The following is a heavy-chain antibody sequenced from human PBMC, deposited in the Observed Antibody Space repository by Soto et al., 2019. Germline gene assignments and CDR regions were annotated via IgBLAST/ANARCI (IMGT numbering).Heavy chain of an antibody. V-gene: IGHV3-23*01. CDR2: IGGSGGST. CDR1: GFTFSSYA. D-gene: IGHD1-1*01. Sequence: GGSLRLSCAASGFTFSSYAMSWVRQAPGKGLEWVSAIGGSGGSTYYADSVKGRFTISRDNSKNTLYLQMNSLRAEDTAVYYCAKEELERRLLASLTWGQGTMVTVSS. J-gene: IGHJ3*01. CDR3: AKEELERRLLASLT.